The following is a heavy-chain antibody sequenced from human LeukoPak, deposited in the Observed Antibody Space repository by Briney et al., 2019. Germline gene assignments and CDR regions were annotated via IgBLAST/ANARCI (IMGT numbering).Heavy chain of an antibody. Sequence: GGSLRLSCAASGFTFSSCAMNWVRQAPGKGLEWISAISGSGGSTYYADSVKGRFTISRDNSKNTLYLQMNSLRAEDTAVYYCAKGRLYSGYDLLDYWGQGTLVTVSS. V-gene: IGHV3-23*01. CDR2: ISGSGGST. CDR1: GFTFSSCA. J-gene: IGHJ4*02. D-gene: IGHD5-12*01. CDR3: AKGRLYSGYDLLDY.